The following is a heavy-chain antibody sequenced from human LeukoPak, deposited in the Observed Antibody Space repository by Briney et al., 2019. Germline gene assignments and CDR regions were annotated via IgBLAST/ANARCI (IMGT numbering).Heavy chain of an antibody. V-gene: IGHV3-23*01. J-gene: IGHJ4*02. CDR2: ISGSGDNT. CDR3: AKGSYYDSSGSFYFDY. CDR1: GFTFSSYA. Sequence: GGSLRLSCVASGFTFSSYAMSWVRQAPGKGLELVSGISGSGDNTYYADSVKGRFTISRDNSKNTLYVQVNSLGTEDTAAYYCAKGSYYDSSGSFYFDYWGQGTLVTVSS. D-gene: IGHD3-22*01.